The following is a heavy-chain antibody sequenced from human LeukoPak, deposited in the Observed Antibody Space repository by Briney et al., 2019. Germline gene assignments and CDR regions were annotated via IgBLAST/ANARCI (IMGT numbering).Heavy chain of an antibody. CDR2: ISYDGSNK. D-gene: IGHD4-17*01. J-gene: IGHJ6*02. CDR1: GFTFSSYA. Sequence: GGSLRLSCAASGFTFSSYAMHWVRQAPGKGLEWVAVISYDGSNKYYADSVKGRFTISRDNSKNTLYLQMNSLRAEDTAVHYCAREPDYGDYYYGMDVWGQGTTVTVSS. CDR3: AREPDYGDYYYGMDV. V-gene: IGHV3-30*04.